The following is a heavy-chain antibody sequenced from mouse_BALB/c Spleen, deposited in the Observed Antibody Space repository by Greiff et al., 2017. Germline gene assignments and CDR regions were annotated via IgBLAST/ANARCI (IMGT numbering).Heavy chain of an antibody. J-gene: IGHJ3*01. CDR3: ARGAYDGYGAY. CDR1: GYTFTSYW. Sequence: QVHVKQPGAELVKPGASVKLSCKASGYTFTSYWMHWVKQRPGQGLEWIGEINPSNGRTNYNEKFKSKATLTVDKSSSTAYMQLSSLTSEDSAVYYCARGAYDGYGAYWGQGTLVTVSA. V-gene: IGHV1S81*02. CDR2: INPSNGRT. D-gene: IGHD2-3*01.